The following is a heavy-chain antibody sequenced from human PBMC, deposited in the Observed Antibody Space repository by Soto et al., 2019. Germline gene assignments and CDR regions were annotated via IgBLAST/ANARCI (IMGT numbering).Heavy chain of an antibody. CDR3: ASVFFFQAGDGIRYSVPVSAFLLNRSSDL. Sequence: PGKVLEWVANIQQEVSGTYYVDSVKGRFSISRDNAKKALYLQMNSMRAEDTAVYSCASVFFFQAGDGIRYSVPVSAFLLNRSSDL. J-gene: IGHJ2*01. V-gene: IGHV3-7*02. CDR2: IQQEVSGT. D-gene: IGHD3-9*01.